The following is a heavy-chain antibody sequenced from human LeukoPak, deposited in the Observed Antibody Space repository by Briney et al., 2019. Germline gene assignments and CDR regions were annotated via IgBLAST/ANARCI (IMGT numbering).Heavy chain of an antibody. CDR2: ISSSGSTI. V-gene: IGHV3-11*04. Sequence: GGSLRLSCAASGFTFSDYYMSWIRQAPGKGLEWVSYISSSGSTIYYADSVKGRFSISRDNAKNSLYLQMNSLRAEDTAVYYCAKDRCSNGVGCYYYYMDVWGKGTTVTISS. CDR3: AKDRCSNGVGCYYYYMDV. CDR1: GFTFSDYY. D-gene: IGHD2-8*01. J-gene: IGHJ6*03.